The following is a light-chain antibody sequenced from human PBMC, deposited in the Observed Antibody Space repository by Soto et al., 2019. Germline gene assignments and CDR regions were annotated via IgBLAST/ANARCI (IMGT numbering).Light chain of an antibody. CDR3: QQYSSVWT. CDR2: GAT. Sequence: EIVLTQSPGTLSLSPGERATLSRRASQSFSSNYLAWYQQKPGQAPRILIYGATTRATGIPDRFSGSESGTDFTLTISRLEPEDSAVYYCQQYSSVWTFGQGTKV. V-gene: IGKV3-20*01. J-gene: IGKJ1*01. CDR1: QSFSSNY.